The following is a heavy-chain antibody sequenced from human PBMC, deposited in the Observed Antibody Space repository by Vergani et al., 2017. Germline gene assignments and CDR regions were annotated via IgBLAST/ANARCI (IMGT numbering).Heavy chain of an antibody. Sequence: DVHLAESGGGFFQPGGSLRLSCSASGFSFNSYWMHWVRQVPGKGLLWVSRIKSDGSSTAYADSVKGRLTISRDNAQNTLYLQMNSLRVEDTGVYYCARARCIETCYMSNWLDSWGQGTLVTVSS. D-gene: IGHD3-9*01. CDR2: IKSDGSST. V-gene: IGHV3-74*03. CDR1: GFSFNSYW. J-gene: IGHJ5*01. CDR3: ARARCIETCYMSNWLDS.